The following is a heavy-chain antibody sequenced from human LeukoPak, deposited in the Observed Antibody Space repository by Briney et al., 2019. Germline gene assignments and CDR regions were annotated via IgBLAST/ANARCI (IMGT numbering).Heavy chain of an antibody. CDR1: GGSISSYY. J-gene: IGHJ5*02. D-gene: IGHD3-10*01. CDR2: IYYSGST. Sequence: SETLSLTCTVSGGSISSYYWSWIRQPPGKGLEWIGYIYYSGSTNYNPSLKSRVTISVDTSKNQFSLKLSSVTAADTAVYYCARGPLYYYGSGSYDPWGQGTQVTVSS. CDR3: ARGPLYYYGSGSYDP. V-gene: IGHV4-59*01.